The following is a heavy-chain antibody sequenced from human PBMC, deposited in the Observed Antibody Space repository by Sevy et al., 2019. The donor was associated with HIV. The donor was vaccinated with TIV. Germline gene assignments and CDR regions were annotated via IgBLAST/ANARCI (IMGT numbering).Heavy chain of an antibody. D-gene: IGHD3-22*01. J-gene: IGHJ4*02. CDR2: ISYDGSNK. Sequence: GGSLRLSCAVSGFTFSTYALHWVRQAPGKGLEWVALISYDGSNKIYSDSVKGRFTISRDNSKKTLFLQMDSLRVEDMGVYFCARVNTSGYQGIDYWGQGTLVTVSS. CDR3: ARVNTSGYQGIDY. V-gene: IGHV3-30-3*01. CDR1: GFTFSTYA.